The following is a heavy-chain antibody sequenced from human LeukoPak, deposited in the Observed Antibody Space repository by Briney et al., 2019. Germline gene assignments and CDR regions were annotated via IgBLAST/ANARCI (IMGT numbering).Heavy chain of an antibody. Sequence: GRSLRLSCAASGFTFDNYALHWVRQAPGKGLEWVSGISWNTGGIGYADSVKGRFTISRDNAKNSLYLQMNSLRAEDMALYYCAKDEFVASAFTGAFDIWGQGTMVTVSS. CDR2: ISWNTGGI. J-gene: IGHJ3*02. D-gene: IGHD2-8*02. V-gene: IGHV3-9*03. CDR1: GFTFDNYA. CDR3: AKDEFVASAFTGAFDI.